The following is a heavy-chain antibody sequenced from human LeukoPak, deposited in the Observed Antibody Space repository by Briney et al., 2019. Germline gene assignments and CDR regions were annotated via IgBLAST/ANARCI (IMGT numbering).Heavy chain of an antibody. D-gene: IGHD2/OR15-2a*01. Sequence: PGGTLRLSCAASEFTFSNYGMSWVRQAPGKWLEWVSGISGGGGSTYYADSAKGRFTISRDNSQNTLSLQMNSLRTEDTAVYYCAKLSMAIWGAFDYWGQGTLVTVSS. J-gene: IGHJ4*02. CDR1: EFTFSNYG. CDR3: AKLSMAIWGAFDY. V-gene: IGHV3-23*01. CDR2: ISGGGGST.